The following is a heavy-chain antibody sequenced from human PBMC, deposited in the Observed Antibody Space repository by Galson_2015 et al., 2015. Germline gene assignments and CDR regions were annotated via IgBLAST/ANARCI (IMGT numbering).Heavy chain of an antibody. Sequence: SVKVSCKASGGTFSSYAISWARQAPGQGLEWMGWINPNSGGTNYAQKFQGWVTMTRDTSISTAYMELSRLRSDDTAVYYCARDVRAGVVPHLEDHYMDVWGKGTTVTVSS. CDR1: GGTFSSYA. V-gene: IGHV1-2*04. J-gene: IGHJ6*03. CDR2: INPNSGGT. D-gene: IGHD3-10*02. CDR3: ARDVRAGVVPHLEDHYMDV.